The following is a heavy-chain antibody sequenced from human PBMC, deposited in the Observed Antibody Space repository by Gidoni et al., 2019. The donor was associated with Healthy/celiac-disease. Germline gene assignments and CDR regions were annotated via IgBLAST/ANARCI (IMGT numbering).Heavy chain of an antibody. CDR3: AVSWYYYYMDV. J-gene: IGHJ6*03. Sequence: QVQLQESGPGLVKPSQTLSLTCTVSGGSISSGSYYWSWIRQPAGKGLEWSGRSYTSGSTNYNPSLKSRVTMSVDTSKNQFSLKLSSVTAADTAVYYCAVSWYYYYMDVWGKGTTVTVSS. V-gene: IGHV4-61*02. CDR1: GGSISSGSYY. CDR2: SYTSGST. D-gene: IGHD6-13*01.